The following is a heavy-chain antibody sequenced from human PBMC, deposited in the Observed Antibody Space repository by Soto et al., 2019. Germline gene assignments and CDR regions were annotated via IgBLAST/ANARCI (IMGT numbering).Heavy chain of an antibody. D-gene: IGHD6-13*01. CDR1: GGSISSGGYY. CDR2: IYYSGST. J-gene: IGHJ4*02. CDR3: ARDSSSWYYFDY. V-gene: IGHV4-31*03. Sequence: SETLSLTCPVSGGSISSGGYYWSWIRQHPGKGLEWIGYIYYSGSTYYNPSLKSRVTISVDTSKNQFSLKLSSVTAADTAVYYCARDSSSWYYFDYWGQGTLVTVSS.